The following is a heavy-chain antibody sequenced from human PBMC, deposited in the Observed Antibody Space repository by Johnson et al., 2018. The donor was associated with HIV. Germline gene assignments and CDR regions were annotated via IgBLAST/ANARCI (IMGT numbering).Heavy chain of an antibody. CDR1: GFTFSSYG. Sequence: QVQLVESGGGVVQPGRSLRLSCVASGFTFSSYGMHWVRQAPGKGLEWVAIVSYDGSKKYYPDSVKGRFTISRDNSKNTLYVQMNSLRAEDTAVYYCAKDRSCGSWNAFDIWGQGTMVTVSS. CDR3: AKDRSCGSWNAFDI. V-gene: IGHV3-30*18. CDR2: VSYDGSKK. J-gene: IGHJ3*02. D-gene: IGHD2-2*03.